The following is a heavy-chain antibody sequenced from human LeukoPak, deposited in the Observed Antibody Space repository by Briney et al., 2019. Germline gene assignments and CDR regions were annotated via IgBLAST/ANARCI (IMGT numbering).Heavy chain of an antibody. D-gene: IGHD3-16*01. CDR2: ISANSGNT. J-gene: IGHJ4*02. CDR3: ARDVNYAFDY. Sequence: ASVKVSCKPSGYSFTRNGISWVRQAPGQGLEWMAWISANSGNTNYAQKFQDRVTLTTDTSTSTAYMELRSLRSDDTAVYYCARDVNYAFDYWGQGTLVTVSS. CDR1: GYSFTRNG. V-gene: IGHV1-18*01.